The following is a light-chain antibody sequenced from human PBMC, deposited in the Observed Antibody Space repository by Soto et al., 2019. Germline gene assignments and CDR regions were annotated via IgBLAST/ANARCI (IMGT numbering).Light chain of an antibody. V-gene: IGKV3-11*01. J-gene: IGKJ1*01. CDR1: QSVSRT. CDR3: QQRYNWPQT. CDR2: DSS. Sequence: EVVLTQSQATLSLSRGERANLSCRTSQSVSRTLAWYQQKSGQAPRLLIYDSSNRATGIPTRFSGSGSGTDFTLTISSLEPEDFAVYYCQQRYNWPQTFGQGTKVEIK.